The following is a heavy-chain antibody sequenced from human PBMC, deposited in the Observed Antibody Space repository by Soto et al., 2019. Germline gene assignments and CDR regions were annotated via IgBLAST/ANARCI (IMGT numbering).Heavy chain of an antibody. D-gene: IGHD2-2*01. V-gene: IGHV3-21*01. CDR2: ISTGSDYV. CDR1: GFTFSSYS. Sequence: EVQLVESGGGLVKPGGSLRLSCATSGFTFSSYSMNWVRQAPGKDLEWISSISTGSDYVYYADSVEGRFTISRDNAKSSLYLQMTSLRAEDTAVYYCARDSRIVARPAMGSVGFDPWGQGTLVAVSS. J-gene: IGHJ5*02. CDR3: ARDSRIVARPAMGSVGFDP.